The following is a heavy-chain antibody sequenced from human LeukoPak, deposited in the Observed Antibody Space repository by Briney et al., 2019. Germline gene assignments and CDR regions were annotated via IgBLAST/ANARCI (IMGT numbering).Heavy chain of an antibody. CDR3: ARAWQWLPLDS. Sequence: ASETLSLTSTVSGGSISSYYWSWIRQPAGKGLEWIGRIHTSGSTNYNPSLKSRVTMSVDTSKNQFSLKVTSVTTADTAVYYCARAWQWLPLDSWGQGTLVTVSS. CDR2: IHTSGST. D-gene: IGHD6-19*01. J-gene: IGHJ4*02. V-gene: IGHV4-4*07. CDR1: GGSISSYY.